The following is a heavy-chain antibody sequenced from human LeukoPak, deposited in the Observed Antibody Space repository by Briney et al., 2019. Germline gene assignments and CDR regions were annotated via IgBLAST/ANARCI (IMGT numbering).Heavy chain of an antibody. V-gene: IGHV1-46*01. J-gene: IGHJ4*02. CDR1: GYTFTTYY. CDR2: INPSGGST. Sequence: ASVKVSCKASGYTFTTYYMHWVRQAPGQGLEWMGIINPSGGSTNYAQKFQGRVTMTRDTSTSTVYMELSGLRSEDTAVYYCARTWVVPQLYYFDYWGQGTLVTVSS. CDR3: ARTWVVPQLYYFDY. D-gene: IGHD6-19*01.